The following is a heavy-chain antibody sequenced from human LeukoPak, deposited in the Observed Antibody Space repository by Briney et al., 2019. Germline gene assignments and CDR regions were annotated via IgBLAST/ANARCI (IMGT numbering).Heavy chain of an antibody. CDR3: VKEASRAYFDY. CDR1: GFTFSNSP. Sequence: PAGSLTLSCAASGFTFSNSPMNLVRQAPGKELDGVSAISGSGGHTYYADSVKGRLTISRDNSKNTLYLQMSSLRVEDTAVYYCVKEASRAYFDYWGRGTLVTVSS. J-gene: IGHJ4*02. CDR2: ISGSGGHT. D-gene: IGHD2-2*01. V-gene: IGHV3-23*01.